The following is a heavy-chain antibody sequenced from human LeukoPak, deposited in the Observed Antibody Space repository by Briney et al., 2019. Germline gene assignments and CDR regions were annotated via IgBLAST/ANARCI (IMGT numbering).Heavy chain of an antibody. CDR3: ATGDYSRGPYIDY. V-gene: IGHV1-69*01. J-gene: IGHJ4*02. D-gene: IGHD6-13*01. Sequence: SVKVSCKASGGTFSSYAISWVRQAPGQGLEWMGGIIPIFGTANYAQKFQGRVTITADESTSTAYMELSSLRSEDTAVYYCATGDYSRGPYIDYWGQGTLVTVSS. CDR1: GGTFSSYA. CDR2: IIPIFGTA.